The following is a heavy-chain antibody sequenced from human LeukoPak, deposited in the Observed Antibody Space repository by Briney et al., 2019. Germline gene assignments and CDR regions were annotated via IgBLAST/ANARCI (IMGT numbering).Heavy chain of an antibody. Sequence: GGSLRLSCAASGFTFSSDAMSWVRQAPGKGLEWVSAISGSGGSTYYADSVKGRFAISRDNSKNTLYLQMNSLRAEDTAVYYCAKDQRSIAVAGYFDYWGQGTQVTVSS. V-gene: IGHV3-23*01. CDR2: ISGSGGST. CDR1: GFTFSSDA. D-gene: IGHD6-19*01. CDR3: AKDQRSIAVAGYFDY. J-gene: IGHJ4*02.